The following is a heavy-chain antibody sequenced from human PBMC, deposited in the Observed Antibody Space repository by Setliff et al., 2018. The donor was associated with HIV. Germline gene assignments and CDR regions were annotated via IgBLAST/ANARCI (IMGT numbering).Heavy chain of an antibody. CDR3: ARDRLPDAFDI. V-gene: IGHV3-21*01. CDR2: ISSSSSYI. Sequence: ETLRLSCAASGFTFSSYSMNWVRQAPGKGLEWVSSISSSSSYIYYADSVKGRFTISRDNAKNSLYLQMNSLRAEDTAVYYCARDRLPDAFDIWGQGTMVTVSS. J-gene: IGHJ3*02. CDR1: GFTFSSYS.